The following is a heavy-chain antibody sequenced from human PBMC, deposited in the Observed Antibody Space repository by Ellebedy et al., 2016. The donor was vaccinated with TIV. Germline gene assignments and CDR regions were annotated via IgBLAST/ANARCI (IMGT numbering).Heavy chain of an antibody. Sequence: AASVKVSCKASGYTFSTYNINWVRQASGQGLEWMGWMNPNSGNTAYAQKFQGRVTMTRSTSTSTAYMELSSLRSEDTAVYYCARERVVHSAMIYYYGLDVWGQGTTVTVSS. J-gene: IGHJ6*02. V-gene: IGHV1-8*01. CDR3: ARERVVHSAMIYYYGLDV. CDR2: MNPNSGNT. CDR1: GYTFSTYN. D-gene: IGHD2-2*01.